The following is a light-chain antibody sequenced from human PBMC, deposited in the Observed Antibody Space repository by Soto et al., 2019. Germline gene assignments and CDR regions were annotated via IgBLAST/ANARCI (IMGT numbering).Light chain of an antibody. Sequence: QSVLTQPPSASGSPGQSAAISCTGATSDIGGYNYVSWYQQHPGKAPKLIIHEVNKRPSGVPDRFSGSKSGNTASLTVSGLQAEDEADYYCSSHGGNSPYVFGTGTKLTVL. J-gene: IGLJ1*01. CDR3: SSHGGNSPYV. CDR1: TSDIGGYNY. CDR2: EVN. V-gene: IGLV2-8*01.